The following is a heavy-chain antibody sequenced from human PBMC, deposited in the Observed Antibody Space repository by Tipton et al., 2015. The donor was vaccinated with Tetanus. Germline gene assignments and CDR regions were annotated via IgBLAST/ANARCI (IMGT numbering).Heavy chain of an antibody. J-gene: IGHJ6*02. D-gene: IGHD3-10*01. CDR3: TTSAELAYPYNYYGLDV. CDR2: IRSKTDRETT. Sequence: SLRLSCAASGFTVSSYYMIWVRQAPGKGLEWVGLIRSKTDRETTDYAVPVKGRFTISRDDSKSTLYLQMNSLKTEDTGVYYCTTSAELAYPYNYYGLDVWGQGTTVTVSS. CDR1: GFTVSSYY. V-gene: IGHV3-15*01.